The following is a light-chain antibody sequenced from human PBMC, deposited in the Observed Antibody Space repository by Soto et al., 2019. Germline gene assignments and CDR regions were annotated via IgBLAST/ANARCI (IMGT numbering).Light chain of an antibody. CDR2: GPS. Sequence: EIVMTQSPATLSVSPGERATLSCRASQSVSSNLAWYQQKPGQAPRLLIYGPSTRATGIPARFSGSGSGTEFTLTISSLQSEDSAVYYGQQFNSWPGTFGQGTKVEI. CDR1: QSVSSN. V-gene: IGKV3-15*01. J-gene: IGKJ1*01. CDR3: QQFNSWPGT.